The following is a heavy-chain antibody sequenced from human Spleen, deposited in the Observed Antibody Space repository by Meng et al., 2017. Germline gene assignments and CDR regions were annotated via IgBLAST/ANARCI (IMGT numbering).Heavy chain of an antibody. CDR2: ISGSGTIK. CDR1: RFTCGVYD. Sequence: GESLKISCAASRFTCGVYDMNWVLQAPGKGLEWVSYISGSGTIKFYADSVKGRFTLSRENSKNTLYLQMNSLRAEDTTVYYCTREAGTPTYIRSGLWSWFDPWGQGTMVTVSS. J-gene: IGHJ5*02. CDR3: TREAGTPTYIRSGLWSWFDP. V-gene: IGHV3-48*03. D-gene: IGHD6-19*01.